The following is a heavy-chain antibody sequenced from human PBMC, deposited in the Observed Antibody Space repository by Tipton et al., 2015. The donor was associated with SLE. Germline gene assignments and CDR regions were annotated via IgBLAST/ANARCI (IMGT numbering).Heavy chain of an antibody. D-gene: IGHD6-13*01. CDR3: ARPYTKYSSSSDAFDI. Sequence: QVQLVQSGAEVKKPGASVKVSCKASGYTFTGYYMHWVRQAPGQGLEWMGWISAYNGNKNYAQKLQGRVTMTTDTSTSTAYMELSRLRSDDTAVYYCARPYTKYSSSSDAFDIWGQGTMVTVSS. CDR2: ISAYNGNK. J-gene: IGHJ3*02. V-gene: IGHV1-18*04. CDR1: GYTFTGYY.